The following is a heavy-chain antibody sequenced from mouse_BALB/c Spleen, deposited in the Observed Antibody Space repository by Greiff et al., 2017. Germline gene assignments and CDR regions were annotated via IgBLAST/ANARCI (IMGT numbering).Heavy chain of an antibody. Sequence: VQLQQSGPELMKPGASVKISCKASGYSFTSYYMHWVKQSHGKSLEWIGYIDPFNGGTSYNQKFKGKATLTVDKSSSTAYMHLSSLTSEDSAVYYCARSYGSSYRFAYWGQGTLVTVSA. D-gene: IGHD1-1*01. CDR2: IDPFNGGT. CDR3: ARSYGSSYRFAY. V-gene: IGHV1S135*01. CDR1: GYSFTSYY. J-gene: IGHJ3*01.